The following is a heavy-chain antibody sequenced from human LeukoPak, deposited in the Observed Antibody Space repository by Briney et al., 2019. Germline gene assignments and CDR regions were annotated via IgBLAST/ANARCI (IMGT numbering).Heavy chain of an antibody. V-gene: IGHV3-66*01. CDR1: GFTVSSNY. CDR3: ARVTTRGPADSYYYGSGSYRSRGMDV. D-gene: IGHD3-10*01. CDR2: IYSGGST. J-gene: IGHJ6*02. Sequence: GGSLRLSCAASGFTVSSNYMSWVRQAPGKGLEWVSVIYSGGSTYYADSVEGRFTISRDNSKNTLYLQMNSLRAEDTAVYYCARVTTRGPADSYYYGSGSYRSRGMDVWGQGTTVTVSS.